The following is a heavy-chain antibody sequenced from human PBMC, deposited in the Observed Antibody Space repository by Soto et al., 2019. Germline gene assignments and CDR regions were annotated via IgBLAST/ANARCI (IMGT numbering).Heavy chain of an antibody. J-gene: IGHJ4*02. V-gene: IGHV3-33*01. Sequence: HPGGSLRLSCAASGFTFSSYGMHWVRQAPGKGLEWVAVIWYDGSNKYYADSVKGRFTISRDNSKNTLYLQMNSLRAEDTAVYYCARDFATTSPRAGFDSGYWGQGTLVTVSS. CDR2: IWYDGSNK. D-gene: IGHD4-17*01. CDR1: GFTFSSYG. CDR3: ARDFATTSPRAGFDSGY.